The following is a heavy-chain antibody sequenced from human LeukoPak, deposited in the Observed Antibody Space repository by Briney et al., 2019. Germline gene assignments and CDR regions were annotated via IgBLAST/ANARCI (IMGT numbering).Heavy chain of an antibody. CDR1: GYTFTVYY. D-gene: IGHD2-15*01. CDR2: INPNSGGT. CDR3: AREAVYCSGGSCDDAFDI. V-gene: IGHV1-2*06. Sequence: ASVKVSCKASGYTFTVYYMHWVRQAPGQGLEWMGRINPNSGGTNYAQKFQGRVTMTRDTSISPAYMELSRLRSDDTAVYYCAREAVYCSGGSCDDAFDIWGQGTMVTVSS. J-gene: IGHJ3*02.